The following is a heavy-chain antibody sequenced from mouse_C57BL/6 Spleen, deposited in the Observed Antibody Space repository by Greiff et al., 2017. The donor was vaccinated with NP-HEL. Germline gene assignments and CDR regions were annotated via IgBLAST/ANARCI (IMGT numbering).Heavy chain of an antibody. CDR2: ISDGGSYT. D-gene: IGHD3-1*01. CDR3: ARGAYDH. J-gene: IGHJ2*01. V-gene: IGHV5-4*03. CDR1: GFTFSSYA. Sequence: EVKVVESGGGLVKPGGSLKLSCAASGFTFSSYAMSWVRQTPEKRLEWVATISDGGSYTYYPDNVKGRFTISRDNAKNNLYLQMSHLKSEDTAMYYCARGAYDHWGQGTTLTVSS.